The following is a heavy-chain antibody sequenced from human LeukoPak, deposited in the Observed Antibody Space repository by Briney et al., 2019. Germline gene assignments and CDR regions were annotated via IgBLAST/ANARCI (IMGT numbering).Heavy chain of an antibody. J-gene: IGHJ6*02. CDR2: ICPGDSDT. Sequence: GESLKISCKGSGYSFTSYWIGWVRQMPGKGLESMGIICPGDSDTRYSPSFQGQVTISADKSISTAYLQWSSLKASDTAMYYCARQYSSSWYDYYYGMDVWGQGTTVTVSS. CDR3: ARQYSSSWYDYYYGMDV. V-gene: IGHV5-51*01. CDR1: GYSFTSYW. D-gene: IGHD6-13*01.